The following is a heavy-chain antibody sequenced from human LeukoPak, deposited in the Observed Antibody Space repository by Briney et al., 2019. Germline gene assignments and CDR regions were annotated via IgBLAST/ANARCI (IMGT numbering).Heavy chain of an antibody. CDR1: GLTFSRSG. CDR3: VNHLWAVFDP. J-gene: IGHJ5*02. Sequence: GGSLRLSCAASGLTFSRSGMHWVRQAPGKGPEWVAFIENDGSNKHHADSVKGRFTISRDNSKNTLYLQMNSLRVEDTAVYHCVNHLWAVFDPWGQGTLVTVSS. V-gene: IGHV3-30*02. D-gene: IGHD7-27*01. CDR2: IENDGSNK.